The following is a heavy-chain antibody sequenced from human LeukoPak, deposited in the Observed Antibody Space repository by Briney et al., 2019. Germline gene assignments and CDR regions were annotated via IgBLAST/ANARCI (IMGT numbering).Heavy chain of an antibody. Sequence: PGGSLRLSCAASGFTFSNAWMSWVRQAPGKGLEWVGRIKSKTDGGTTDYAAPVKGRFTISRDDSKNTLYLQMNSLKTEDTAVYYCTRHWAVAGRPKETPGVFSAVYCYYYMDVWGKGTTVTVSS. D-gene: IGHD6-19*01. CDR2: IKSKTDGGTT. V-gene: IGHV3-15*01. CDR3: TRHWAVAGRPKETPGVFSAVYCYYYMDV. CDR1: GFTFSNAW. J-gene: IGHJ6*03.